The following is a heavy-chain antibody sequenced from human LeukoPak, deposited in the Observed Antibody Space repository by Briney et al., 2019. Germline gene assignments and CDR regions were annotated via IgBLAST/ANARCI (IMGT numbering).Heavy chain of an antibody. J-gene: IGHJ4*02. CDR2: INQDGSEK. Sequence: GSLRLSCAASGFTFSSYWMSWVRQAPGKGLEVVANINQDGSEKYYVDSVKGRFTISRDNAKNSLYLQLNSLRAEDTAVYYCARDRLLDYWGQGPLVTVSS. V-gene: IGHV3-7*05. CDR3: ARDRLLDY. CDR1: GFTFSSYW.